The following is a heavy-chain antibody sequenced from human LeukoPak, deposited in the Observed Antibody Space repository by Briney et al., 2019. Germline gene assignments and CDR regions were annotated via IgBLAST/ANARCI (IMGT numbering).Heavy chain of an antibody. CDR1: GGSISSYY. Sequence: LSLTCTVSGGSISSYYWSWIRQPPGKGLEWVSGISWNSGSIGYADSVKGRFTISRDNAKNSLYLQMNSLRAEDTALYYCANLGDGNAFDIWGQGTMVTVSS. CDR3: ANLGDGNAFDI. V-gene: IGHV3-9*01. CDR2: ISWNSGSI. J-gene: IGHJ3*02. D-gene: IGHD2-21*01.